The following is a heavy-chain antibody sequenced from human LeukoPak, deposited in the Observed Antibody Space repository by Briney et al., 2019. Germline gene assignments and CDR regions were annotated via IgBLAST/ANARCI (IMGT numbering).Heavy chain of an antibody. J-gene: IGHJ5*02. CDR3: ARLTIKFDP. CDR1: GGSISSSSYY. D-gene: IGHD3-9*01. V-gene: IGHV4-39*01. CDR2: SYYSVST. Sequence: SETLSLTCTVSGGSISSSSYYWGWIRQPPGNGLEWIGSSYYSVSTYYNPSLKSRVTISVDTSKNQFSLKLSSVTAADTAVYYCARLTIKFDPWGQGTLVTVSS.